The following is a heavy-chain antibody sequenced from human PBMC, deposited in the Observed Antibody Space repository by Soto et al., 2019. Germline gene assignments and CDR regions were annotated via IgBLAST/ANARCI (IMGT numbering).Heavy chain of an antibody. D-gene: IGHD3-3*01. CDR2: IYANDNR. Sequence: GGSLRLSCAASGFTVSSNYMSWVRQAPGKGLEWVSIIYANDNRYYADSVKGRFTIYRDNSKNTLYLQMNSLIAEDTAVYYCVSEWRNAGLDYWGQGTLVPVSA. V-gene: IGHV3-66*03. CDR3: VSEWRNAGLDY. J-gene: IGHJ4*02. CDR1: GFTVSSNY.